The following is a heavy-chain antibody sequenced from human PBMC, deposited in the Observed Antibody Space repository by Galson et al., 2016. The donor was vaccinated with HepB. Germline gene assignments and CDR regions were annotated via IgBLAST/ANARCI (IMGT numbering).Heavy chain of an antibody. J-gene: IGHJ5*02. CDR1: GFTFTDYY. CDR2: ISATGIRT. Sequence: SLRLSCAASGFTFTDYYMSWIRQAPGKGLEWLSYISATGIRTYYADSVKGRFTISRDNTKNSLYLQMNGLRVEDTAVYYCVRGIDPWGQGTLVTVSS. CDR3: VRGIDP. V-gene: IGHV3-11*01.